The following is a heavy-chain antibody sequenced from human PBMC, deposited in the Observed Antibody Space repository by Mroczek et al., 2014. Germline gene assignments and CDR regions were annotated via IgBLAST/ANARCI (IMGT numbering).Heavy chain of an antibody. J-gene: IGHJ6*02. CDR1: GGSISSGSYY. V-gene: IGHV4-61*02. CDR3: ARDNGAQVGANHYYYYGMDV. Sequence: QVQLVQSGPGLVKPSQTLSLTCTVSGGSISSGSYYWSWIRQPAGKGLEWIGRIYTSGSTNYNPSLKSRVTISVDTSKNQFSLKLSSVTAADTAVYYCARDNGAQVGANHYYYYGMDVWGQGTTVTVSS. CDR2: IYTSGST. D-gene: IGHD1-26*01.